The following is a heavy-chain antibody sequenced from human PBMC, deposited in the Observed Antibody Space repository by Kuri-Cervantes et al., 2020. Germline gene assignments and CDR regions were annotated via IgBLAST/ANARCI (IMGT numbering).Heavy chain of an antibody. Sequence: GRSLRPARPLSGFTSSGSSMHWVRQASGKGMGWVGRIRSKANNYATTNAASVKGRFTISRDDSKNTAYLQMNSLKTEDTAMYYCIFSEYSSGDWYLGLWGRGTLVTVSS. V-gene: IGHV3-73*01. D-gene: IGHD6-25*01. CDR3: IFSEYSSGDWYLGL. CDR1: GFTSSGSS. CDR2: IRSKANNYAT. J-gene: IGHJ2*01.